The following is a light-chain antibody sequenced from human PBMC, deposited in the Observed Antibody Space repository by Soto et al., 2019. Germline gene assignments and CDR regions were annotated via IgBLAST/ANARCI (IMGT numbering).Light chain of an antibody. CDR1: QNINNY. J-gene: IGKJ4*01. CDR3: QQYSSSPVT. CDR2: DAS. V-gene: IGKV1-33*01. Sequence: DIQMTQSPSSLSASVGDRVTITCQASQNINNYLNWYQQKPGKAPKLLIYDASNLETGVPSRFSGSGSGTDFTLTISRLEPEDFAVYYCQQYSSSPVTFGGGTKVDIK.